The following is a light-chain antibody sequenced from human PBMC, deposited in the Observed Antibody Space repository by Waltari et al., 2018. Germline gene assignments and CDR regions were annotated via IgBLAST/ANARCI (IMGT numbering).Light chain of an antibody. CDR2: DAS. Sequence: EIVLTQSPAILSFSPGERATFSCRASQSVGTYLAWYQQRPGQSPRLLIYDASYRATGIPARFSGSGSETDFTLTISSLQPEDFAVYYCQQRRSWPLTFGGGTRVQI. CDR3: QQRRSWPLT. J-gene: IGKJ4*01. V-gene: IGKV3-11*01. CDR1: QSVGTY.